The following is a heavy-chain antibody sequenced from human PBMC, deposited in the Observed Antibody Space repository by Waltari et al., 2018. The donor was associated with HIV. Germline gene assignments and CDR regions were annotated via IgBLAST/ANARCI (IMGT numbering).Heavy chain of an antibody. CDR1: ELTFTNYW. CDR2: IKQGESGT. J-gene: IGHJ4*02. CDR3: AREALYDSSGYYFDY. D-gene: IGHD3-22*01. Sequence: EVQLVESGGGLVQPGGSLRLPCAASELTFTNYWITWVRQAPGKGLEWGTNIKQGESGTYYVDSVNGRVTISRDNAKNSLFLQMNSLRAEDTAVYYGAREALYDSSGYYFDYWGQGTLVTVSS. V-gene: IGHV3-7*01.